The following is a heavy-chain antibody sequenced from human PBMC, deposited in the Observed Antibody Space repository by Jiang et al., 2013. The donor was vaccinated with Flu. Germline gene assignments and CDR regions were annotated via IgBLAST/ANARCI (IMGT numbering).Heavy chain of an antibody. CDR3: ARQEMTTFNFDY. Sequence: FSSYGMHWVRQAPGKGLEWVAVIWYDGSNKYYADSVKGRFTISRDNSKNTLYLQMNSLRAEDTAVYYCARQEMTTFNFDYWGQGTLVTVSS. V-gene: IGHV3-33*01. CDR2: IWYDGSNK. D-gene: IGHD5-24*01. CDR1: FSSYG. J-gene: IGHJ4*02.